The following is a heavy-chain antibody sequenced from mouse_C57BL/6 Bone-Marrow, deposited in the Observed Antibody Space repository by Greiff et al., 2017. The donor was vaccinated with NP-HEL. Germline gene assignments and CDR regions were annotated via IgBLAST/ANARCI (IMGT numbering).Heavy chain of an antibody. CDR1: GYTFTSYW. Sequence: VQLQQPGTELVKPGASVKLSCKASGYTFTSYWMHWVKQRPGQGLEWIGNINPSNGGTNYNEKFKSKATLTVDKSSSTAYMQLSSLTSEDSAVYYCARERKLSPYYFDYWGQGTTLTVSS. J-gene: IGHJ2*01. V-gene: IGHV1-53*01. D-gene: IGHD3-2*02. CDR2: INPSNGGT. CDR3: ARERKLSPYYFDY.